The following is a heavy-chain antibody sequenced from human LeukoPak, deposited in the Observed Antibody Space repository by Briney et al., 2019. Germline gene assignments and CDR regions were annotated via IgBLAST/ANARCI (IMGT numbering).Heavy chain of an antibody. D-gene: IGHD3-22*01. J-gene: IGHJ4*02. CDR1: GYTFTSYY. CDR3: ATHTESDDYYYDSSGSFGY. Sequence: GASVKVSCKASGYTFTSYYMHWVRQAPGQGLEWMGIINPSGGSTSYAQKFQGRVTMTRDMSTSTVYMELSSLRSEDTAVYHCATHTESDDYYYDSSGSFGYWGQGTLVTVSS. CDR2: INPSGGST. V-gene: IGHV1-46*01.